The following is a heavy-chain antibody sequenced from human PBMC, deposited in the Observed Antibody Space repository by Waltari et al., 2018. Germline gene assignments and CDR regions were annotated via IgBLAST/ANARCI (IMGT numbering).Heavy chain of an antibody. CDR1: GGTLSSYA. Sequence: QVQLVQSGAEMKKPGSSVKVSCKASGGTLSSYAISWVRQAPGQGLEWMGRSNPMFGKPSYAQKFQGRVTITADKSTTTAYMEVSSLRSEDTAVYYCATYKMIQEVWDYWGQGTLVTVSS. V-gene: IGHV1-69*02. J-gene: IGHJ4*02. CDR3: ATYKMIQEVWDY. CDR2: SNPMFGKP. D-gene: IGHD3-16*01.